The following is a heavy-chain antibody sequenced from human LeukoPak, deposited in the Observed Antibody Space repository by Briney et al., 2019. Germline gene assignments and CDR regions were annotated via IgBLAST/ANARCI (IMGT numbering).Heavy chain of an antibody. D-gene: IGHD3-10*02. CDR2: FFQSDKS. CDR3: ARVLSVPYLLDS. CDR1: GHSTTRGNY. J-gene: IGHJ4*02. Sequence: SETLSFTCAISGHSTTRGNYWAWFRQSPGKGLEWIATFFQSDKSFYNASLESRVTMSLDTSKSQFSLNLTSVTAADTAVYYCARVLSVPYLLDSWGRGTQVTVSS. V-gene: IGHV4-38-2*01.